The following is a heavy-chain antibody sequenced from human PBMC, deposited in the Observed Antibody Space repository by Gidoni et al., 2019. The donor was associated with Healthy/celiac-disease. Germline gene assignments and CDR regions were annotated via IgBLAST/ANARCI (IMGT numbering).Heavy chain of an antibody. Sequence: QVQLVESGGGVVQPGRSLRLSCAASGFTFSSYGMRWVRQAPGKGLEWVAVISYDGSNKYYADSVKGRFTIFRDNSKNTLYLQMNSLRAEDTAVYYCAKDQAAAAPKGDYWGQGTLVTVSS. D-gene: IGHD6-13*01. J-gene: IGHJ4*02. CDR1: GFTFSSYG. CDR3: AKDQAAAAPKGDY. V-gene: IGHV3-30*18. CDR2: ISYDGSNK.